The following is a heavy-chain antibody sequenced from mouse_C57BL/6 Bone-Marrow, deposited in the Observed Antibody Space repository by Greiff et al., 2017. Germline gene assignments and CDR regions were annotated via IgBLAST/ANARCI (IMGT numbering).Heavy chain of an antibody. CDR2: IYPGNSDT. D-gene: IGHD1-1*01. V-gene: IGHV1-5*01. Sequence: EVQLQQSGTVLARPGASVKMSCKTSGYTFTSYWMHWVQQRPGQGLEWIGAIYPGNSDTSYNQKFKGKAKLTAVTSAITSYMELSSLTNEYSSVYYCTRMITTVVATADYWGQGTTLTVSS. J-gene: IGHJ2*01. CDR1: GYTFTSYW. CDR3: TRMITTVVATADY.